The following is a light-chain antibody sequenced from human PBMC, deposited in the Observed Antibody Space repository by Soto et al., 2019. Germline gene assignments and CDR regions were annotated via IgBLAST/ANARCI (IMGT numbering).Light chain of an antibody. J-gene: IGKJ1*01. CDR3: QQYHRYST. CDR2: DVS. V-gene: IGKV1-5*01. CDR1: QSINAW. Sequence: DIQMTQSPSTLPASVGDRVTITFRARQSINAWLAWYQQKPGKAPKLLIYDVSTLASGVPSRFSGSASGTEFTLTISNLESDDFASYYCQQYHRYSTFGQGTKVDIK.